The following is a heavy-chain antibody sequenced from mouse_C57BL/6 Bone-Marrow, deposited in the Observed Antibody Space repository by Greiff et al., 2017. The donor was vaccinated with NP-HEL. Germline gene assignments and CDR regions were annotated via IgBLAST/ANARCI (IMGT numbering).Heavy chain of an antibody. CDR2: IDPSDSYT. J-gene: IGHJ4*01. Sequence: VQLQQPGAELVRPGTSVKLSCKASGYTFTSYWMHWVKQRPGQGLEWIGVIDPSDSYTNYNQKFKGKATLTVDTSSSTAYMQLSSLTSEDSAVYYCARGTTHCAMDYWGQGTSVTVSS. V-gene: IGHV1-59*01. D-gene: IGHD2-14*01. CDR3: ARGTTHCAMDY. CDR1: GYTFTSYW.